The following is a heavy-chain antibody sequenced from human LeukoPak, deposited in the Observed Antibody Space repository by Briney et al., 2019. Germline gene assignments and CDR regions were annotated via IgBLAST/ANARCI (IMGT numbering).Heavy chain of an antibody. Sequence: SETLSLTCAVYGGSFSDYYWSWIRQPPGKGLEWIGEINHSGSTNYNPSLKSRVTISVDTSRIQFSLKLSSVTAADTAVYHCARTDYREWGQGTLVTVSS. J-gene: IGHJ4*02. D-gene: IGHD4-11*01. CDR3: ARTDYRE. CDR2: INHSGST. V-gene: IGHV4-34*01. CDR1: GGSFSDYY.